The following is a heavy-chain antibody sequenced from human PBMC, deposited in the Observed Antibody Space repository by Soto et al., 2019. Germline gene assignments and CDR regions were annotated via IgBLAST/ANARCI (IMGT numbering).Heavy chain of an antibody. D-gene: IGHD4-17*01. Sequence: SVKVSCKASGGTFSSYAISWVRQAPGQGLEWMGGIIPIFGTANYAQKFQGRVTITADESTSTAYMELSSLRSEDTAVYYCARSRVPYDYGVLYFDYWGQGTLVTVSS. V-gene: IGHV1-69*13. CDR1: GGTFSSYA. J-gene: IGHJ4*02. CDR2: IIPIFGTA. CDR3: ARSRVPYDYGVLYFDY.